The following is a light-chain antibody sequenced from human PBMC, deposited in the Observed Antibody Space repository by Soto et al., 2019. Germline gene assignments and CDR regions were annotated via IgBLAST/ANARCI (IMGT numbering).Light chain of an antibody. CDR3: QQYYNWPRT. Sequence: EVFLTQSPGTLSLSLWEIATLSWRASRSVSSSFLAWYQQKPGQAPRLLIYGASSRATGIPDRFSGSGSGTDFTLTISRLEPEDFAVYYCQQYYNWPRTFGQGTNVDIK. J-gene: IGKJ1*01. V-gene: IGKV3-20*01. CDR1: RSVSSSF. CDR2: GAS.